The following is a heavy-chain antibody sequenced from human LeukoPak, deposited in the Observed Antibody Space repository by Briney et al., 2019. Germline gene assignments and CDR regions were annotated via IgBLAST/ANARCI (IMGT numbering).Heavy chain of an antibody. V-gene: IGHV3-48*01. Sequence: PGGSLRLSCAASGFTFSSYSMNWVRQAPGKGLEWVSYISRSSSTIFYADSVKGRFTISRDNAKNSLYLQMNSLRAEDTAVYYCAKDPRSDDIVVVPAAMPASWGQGTLVTVSS. CDR3: AKDPRSDDIVVVPAAMPAS. CDR2: ISRSSSTI. D-gene: IGHD2-2*01. J-gene: IGHJ5*02. CDR1: GFTFSSYS.